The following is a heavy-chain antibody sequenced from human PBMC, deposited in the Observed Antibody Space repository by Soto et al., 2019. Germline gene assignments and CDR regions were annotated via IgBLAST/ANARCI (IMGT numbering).Heavy chain of an antibody. D-gene: IGHD2-21*01. CDR1: GYTFTDYY. Sequence: QVQLVQSGAEMKMPGASVKVSCKASGYTFTDYYIHWVRQAPGQGLEWMGRINPISGDSNSAQQFQARVTMTRDTSFSTASMELNSLESDDTAVYYCARDSRYCGGDCFDSWGQGTLVTVSP. J-gene: IGHJ4*02. CDR3: ARDSRYCGGDCFDS. V-gene: IGHV1-2*02. CDR2: INPISGDS.